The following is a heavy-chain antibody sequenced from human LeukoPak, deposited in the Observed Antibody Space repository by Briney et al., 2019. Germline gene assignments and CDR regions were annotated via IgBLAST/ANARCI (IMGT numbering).Heavy chain of an antibody. V-gene: IGHV2-5*02. J-gene: IGHJ4*02. CDR3: AHMKSKDHSGSYYHFDF. CDR2: ISWDDDK. D-gene: IGHD1-26*01. CDR1: GFSLRTRGVG. Sequence: SGPTLVKPTQTLTLTCTFSGFSLRTRGVGVGWIRQSPGKALEWLALISWDDDKRYSPSLNNRVTITKDTSKNQVVLTMTNMDPVDTATYYCAHMKSKDHSGSYYHFDFWGQGTLVTVSS.